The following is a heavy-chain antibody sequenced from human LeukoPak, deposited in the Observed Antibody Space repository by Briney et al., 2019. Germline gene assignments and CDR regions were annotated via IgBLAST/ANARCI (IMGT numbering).Heavy chain of an antibody. CDR2: IYNGGII. CDR1: GDSISRYY. CDR3: ARDSGTTGEVKFDP. J-gene: IGHJ5*02. D-gene: IGHD3-10*01. Sequence: SETLSLTCTVSGDSISRYYWSWIRQPAGKGLEWIGRIYNGGIITYNPSLKSRVTMSIDTSNNQLSLRLRFVTAADTAVYYCARDSGTTGEVKFDPWGQGTLVTVSS. V-gene: IGHV4-4*07.